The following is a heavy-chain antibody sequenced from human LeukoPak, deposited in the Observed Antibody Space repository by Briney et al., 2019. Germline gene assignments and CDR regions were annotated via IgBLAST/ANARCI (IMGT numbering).Heavy chain of an antibody. J-gene: IGHJ6*03. CDR3: AKDSAFYYIDV. CDR2: INTDGSST. CDR1: GFIFSSYW. Sequence: GGSLRLSCAASGFIFSSYWMHWVRHAPGKGLAWVSRINTDGSSTSYADSVKGRFTISRDNAKNTLYLQMNSLKGDDTAVYYCAKDSAFYYIDVWGKGTTVIISS. D-gene: IGHD3-10*01. V-gene: IGHV3-74*01.